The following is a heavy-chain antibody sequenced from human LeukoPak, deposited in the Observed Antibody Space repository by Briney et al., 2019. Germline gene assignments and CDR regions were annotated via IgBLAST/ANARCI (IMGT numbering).Heavy chain of an antibody. CDR2: TASDGSDR. J-gene: IGHJ1*01. CDR1: GFTFSGFY. Sequence: PGGSLRLSCAVSGFTFSGFYRGGVPQAPGRGLEWVAMTASDGSDRNYVDSVKGRFTISRDNSKNSLYLQMSSLAAEDTAVYYCAFLIREPQHWGQGTLVTVSS. D-gene: IGHD1-26*01. V-gene: IGHV3-7*01. CDR3: AFLIREPQH.